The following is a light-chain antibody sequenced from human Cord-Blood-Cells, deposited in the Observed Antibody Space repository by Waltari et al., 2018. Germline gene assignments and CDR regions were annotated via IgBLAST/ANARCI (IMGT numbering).Light chain of an antibody. Sequence: TQSPSSLSASAGDRVTITCRASQSISSYLNWYQQKPGKSPKLLIYAASSLQSGVTSRFSGSGHGTDFTLTISSLQPEDFATYYCQQSYSTPLTFGGGTKVEIK. J-gene: IGKJ4*01. CDR1: QSISSY. CDR3: QQSYSTPLT. V-gene: IGKV1-39*01. CDR2: AAS.